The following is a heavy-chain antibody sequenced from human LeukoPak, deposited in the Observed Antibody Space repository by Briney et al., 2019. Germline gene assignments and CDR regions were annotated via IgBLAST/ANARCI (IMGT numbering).Heavy chain of an antibody. CDR2: INPDGSAT. Sequence: GGSLRLSCAASGFTFRSDWMSWVRQSPEKGLEWAANINPDGSATYYVDSVKGRFIISRDNTKNTLYLQMNSLRAEDTAVYYCAKDQDIVVVVAATFDYWGQGTLVTVSS. D-gene: IGHD2-15*01. V-gene: IGHV3-7*03. CDR1: GFTFRSDW. J-gene: IGHJ4*02. CDR3: AKDQDIVVVVAATFDY.